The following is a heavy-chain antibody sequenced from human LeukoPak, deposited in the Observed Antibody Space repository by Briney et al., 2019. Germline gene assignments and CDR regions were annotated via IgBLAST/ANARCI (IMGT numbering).Heavy chain of an antibody. Sequence: SETLSLTCTVSGGSLTSDAHFWTWIRQHPGKGLEWIGYIYYSGSNYYNPSLKSRVTISVDTSKNQFSLKLSSVTAADTAVYYCARDPTRSGFDYWGQGTLVTVSS. CDR1: GGSLTSDAHF. V-gene: IGHV4-31*03. D-gene: IGHD3-3*01. CDR3: ARDPTRSGFDY. CDR2: IYYSGSN. J-gene: IGHJ4*02.